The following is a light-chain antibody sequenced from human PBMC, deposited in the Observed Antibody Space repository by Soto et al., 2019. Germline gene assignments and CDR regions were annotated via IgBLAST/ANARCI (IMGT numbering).Light chain of an antibody. CDR1: QSVGNNN. Sequence: EIVLTQSPGTLSLSPGERATLSCRASQSVGNNNLAWYQQKPGQAPRFLIYDASSRATGIPDRFSGTGSGTEFTRTISRLEPEDFAVYYCQQYGSTPLTFGGGTKVEIK. V-gene: IGKV3-20*01. J-gene: IGKJ4*01. CDR3: QQYGSTPLT. CDR2: DAS.